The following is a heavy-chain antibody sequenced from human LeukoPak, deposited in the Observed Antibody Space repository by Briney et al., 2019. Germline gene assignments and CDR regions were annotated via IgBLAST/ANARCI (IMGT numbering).Heavy chain of an antibody. J-gene: IGHJ3*02. CDR2: IYPSGST. Sequence: SQTLSLTCTVSGGSISSGTYYWSWIRQPAGKGLEWIGRIYPSGSTNYNPSLKSRVTISVDTSRNQFSLKLSSVTAADTAVYYCARGSYSGYGYDAFDIWGQGTMVTVSA. V-gene: IGHV4-61*02. D-gene: IGHD5-12*01. CDR3: ARGSYSGYGYDAFDI. CDR1: GGSISSGTYY.